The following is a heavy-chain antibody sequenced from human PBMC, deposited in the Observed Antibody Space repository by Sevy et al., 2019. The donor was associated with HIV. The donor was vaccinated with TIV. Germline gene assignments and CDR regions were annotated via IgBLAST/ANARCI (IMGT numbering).Heavy chain of an antibody. J-gene: IGHJ1*01. CDR1: GFTFSSYG. D-gene: IGHD6-13*01. Sequence: GGSLRLSCAASGFTFSSYGMHWVRQAPGKGLEWVAVIWYDGSNKYYADSVKGRFTISRDNSKNTLYLQMNSLRAEDTAVYYCARDSGGIAAAGTPLSEYFQHWDQGTLVTVSS. V-gene: IGHV3-33*01. CDR3: ARDSGGIAAAGTPLSEYFQH. CDR2: IWYDGSNK.